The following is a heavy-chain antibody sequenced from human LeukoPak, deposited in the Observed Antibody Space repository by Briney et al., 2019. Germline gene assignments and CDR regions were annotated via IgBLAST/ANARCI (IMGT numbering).Heavy chain of an antibody. Sequence: GGSLRLSCEASGFTFSSYWMYWVRQTPGKGLVWVSRINSDGSSTMYADSVKGRFTISRDNSKNTLYLQMNSLRAEDTAVYYCAPATIAAATGHHFYYGMGVWGQGTTVTVSS. CDR3: APATIAAATGHHFYYGMGV. J-gene: IGHJ6*02. CDR1: GFTFSSYW. D-gene: IGHD6-25*01. CDR2: INSDGSST. V-gene: IGHV3-74*03.